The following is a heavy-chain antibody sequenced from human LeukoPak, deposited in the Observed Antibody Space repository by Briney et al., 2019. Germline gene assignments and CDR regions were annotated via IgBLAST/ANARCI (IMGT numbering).Heavy chain of an antibody. CDR2: IYYSGST. V-gene: IGHV4-30-4*01. CDR1: GGSISSGDYY. Sequence: PSQTLSLTCTVSGGSISSGDYYWSWTRQPPGKGLEWIGYIYYSGSTYYNPSLKSRVTISVDTSKNQFSLKLSSVTAADTAVYYCARGNSGSYYEGAFDYWGQGTLVTVSS. D-gene: IGHD1-26*01. J-gene: IGHJ4*02. CDR3: ARGNSGSYYEGAFDY.